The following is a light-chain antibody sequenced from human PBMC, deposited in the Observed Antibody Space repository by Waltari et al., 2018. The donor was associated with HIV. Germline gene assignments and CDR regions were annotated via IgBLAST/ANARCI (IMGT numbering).Light chain of an antibody. CDR3: ATWDDTMSVV. CDR1: PSNIGGHS. Sequence: SLLTQPPSVSGAPGQRVNMSRSGGPSNIGGHSVTWYRQLPGTAPILLIYDNDQRPSSVPVRFSGSKSATSASLVISGLQSDDEADYYCATWDDTMSVVFGGGTRLTVL. J-gene: IGLJ2*01. V-gene: IGLV1-44*01. CDR2: DND.